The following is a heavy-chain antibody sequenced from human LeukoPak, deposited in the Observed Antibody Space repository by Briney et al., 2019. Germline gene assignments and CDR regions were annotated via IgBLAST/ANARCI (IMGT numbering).Heavy chain of an antibody. CDR3: ARTKIVGATKAWFGP. Sequence: SETLSLTCTVSGGSISSSSYYWGWIRQPPGKGLEWIGSIYYSGSTYYNPSLKSRVTISVDTSKNQFSLKLSSVTAADTAVYYCARTKIVGATKAWFGPWGQGTLVTVSS. CDR1: GGSISSSSYY. J-gene: IGHJ5*02. V-gene: IGHV4-39*07. D-gene: IGHD1-26*01. CDR2: IYYSGST.